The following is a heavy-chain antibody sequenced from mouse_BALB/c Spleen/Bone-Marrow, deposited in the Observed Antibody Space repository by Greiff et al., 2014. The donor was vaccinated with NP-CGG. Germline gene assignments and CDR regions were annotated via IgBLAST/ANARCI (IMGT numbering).Heavy chain of an antibody. V-gene: IGHV1-87*01. CDR2: IYPGDGDT. J-gene: IGHJ2*01. CDR1: GYTFTSYW. Sequence: QVQLKESGAELARPGASVKLSCKASGYTFTSYWMQWVKQRPGQGLEWIGAIYPGDGDTRYTQKFKGKATLTADKSSSTAYMQRSSLASEDSAVYYCARDEHYFDYWGQSTTLTVSS. CDR3: ARDEHYFDY.